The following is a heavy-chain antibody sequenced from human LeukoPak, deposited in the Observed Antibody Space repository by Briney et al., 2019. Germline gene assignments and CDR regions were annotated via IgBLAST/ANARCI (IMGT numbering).Heavy chain of an antibody. CDR3: AKADYSSTRTRDYSYMDV. J-gene: IGHJ6*03. CDR1: GYSLSSGYY. CDR2: IHNSCIP. Sequence: SETLSLTCSVSGYSLSSGYYWAWIGRPPGKGLEWIGTIHNSCIPYCNPTTKRRVTISVDTSNNQFSLKLSSVAAADPAVYYRAKADYSSTRTRDYSYMDVWGKGTAVPVSS. D-gene: IGHD6-13*01. V-gene: IGHV4-38-2*02.